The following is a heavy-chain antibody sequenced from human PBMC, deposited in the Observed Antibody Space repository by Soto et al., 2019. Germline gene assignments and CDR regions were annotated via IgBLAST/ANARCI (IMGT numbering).Heavy chain of an antibody. CDR2: IWYDGSNK. CDR1: GFTFTNYG. CDR3: ARDVHNYFDY. Sequence: QVKLVESGGGVVQPGRSLTLSCTASGFTFTNYGIHWVRQAPGKGLEWVAVIWYDGSNKYYADSVKGRFTISRDNSENTVYLQMNSLRAEDTAVYYCARDVHNYFDYWGQGTLVTVSS. V-gene: IGHV3-33*01. J-gene: IGHJ4*02.